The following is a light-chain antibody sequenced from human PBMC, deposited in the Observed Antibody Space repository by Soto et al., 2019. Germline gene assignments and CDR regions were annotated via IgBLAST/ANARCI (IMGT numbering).Light chain of an antibody. CDR1: SSDVGGYDY. CDR2: EVN. V-gene: IGLV2-8*01. Sequence: QSALTQPPSASGSPGQSVTISCTGTSSDVGGYDYVSWYQQHPGKAPKLMIFEVNKRPSGVPDRFSGSKSGNTASLTVSGLQAEDEADYYCSSYADSNFGVFGGGTQLTVL. J-gene: IGLJ3*02. CDR3: SSYADSNFGV.